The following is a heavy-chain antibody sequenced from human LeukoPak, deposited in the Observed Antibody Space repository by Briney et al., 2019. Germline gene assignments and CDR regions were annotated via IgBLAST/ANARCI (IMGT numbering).Heavy chain of an antibody. CDR1: GFIFGSYW. J-gene: IGHJ4*02. CDR3: ARGTRWLTGPPDY. Sequence: GGSLRLSCAASGFIFGSYWMSWVRQAPGKGLEWVANIKQDGSEKYYVDSVKGRFTISRDNAKSSLYLQMNSLRAEDTAVYYCARGTRWLTGPPDYWGQGTLVTVSS. D-gene: IGHD7-27*01. CDR2: IKQDGSEK. V-gene: IGHV3-7*01.